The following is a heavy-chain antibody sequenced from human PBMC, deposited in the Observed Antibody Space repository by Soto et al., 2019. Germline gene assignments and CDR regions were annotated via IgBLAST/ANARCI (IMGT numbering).Heavy chain of an antibody. V-gene: IGHV3-30-3*01. J-gene: IGHJ6*02. CDR1: GFTFSSYA. D-gene: IGHD2-15*01. CDR2: ISYDGSNK. CDR3: ARAGCDGGSCYTLVGLRDGMDV. Sequence: QVQLVESGGGVVQPGRSLRLSCAASGFTFSSYAMHWVRQAPGKGLEWVAVISYDGSNKYYADSVKGRFTISRDNSKNTLYLQMNSLRAEDTAVYYCARAGCDGGSCYTLVGLRDGMDVWGQVTTVTVSS.